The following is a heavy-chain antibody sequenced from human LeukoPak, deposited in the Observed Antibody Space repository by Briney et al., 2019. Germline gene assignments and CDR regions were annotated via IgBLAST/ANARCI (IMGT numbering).Heavy chain of an antibody. Sequence: PGGSLRLSCAASGFTFSSYGMHWVRQAPGKGLEWVAFIRYDGSNKYYADSVKGRFTISRDNSKNTLYLQMNSLRAEDTAVYYCAKDLGSSSFYYYMDVWGKGTTVTVSS. J-gene: IGHJ6*03. V-gene: IGHV3-30*02. D-gene: IGHD6-6*01. CDR2: IRYDGSNK. CDR1: GFTFSSYG. CDR3: AKDLGSSSFYYYMDV.